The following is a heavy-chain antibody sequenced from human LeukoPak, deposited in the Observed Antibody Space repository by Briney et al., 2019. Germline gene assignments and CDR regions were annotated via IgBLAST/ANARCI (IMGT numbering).Heavy chain of an antibody. CDR2: IIPIFGTA. Sequence: SVKVSCKASGGTFSSYAISWVRQAPGQGLEWMGGIIPIFGTANYAQKSQGRVTITTDESTSTAYMELSSLRSEDTAVYYCARDVRGRILTGGLHEGFDPWGQGTLVTVSS. V-gene: IGHV1-69*05. J-gene: IGHJ5*02. D-gene: IGHD3-9*01. CDR1: GGTFSSYA. CDR3: ARDVRGRILTGGLHEGFDP.